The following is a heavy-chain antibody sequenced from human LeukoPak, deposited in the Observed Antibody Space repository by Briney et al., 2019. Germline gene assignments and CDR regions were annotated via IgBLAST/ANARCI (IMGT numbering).Heavy chain of an antibody. Sequence: GGSLRLSCAASGXTFSNYEMHWVRQAPGKGLEWVSYISSSGNTIYYADSVRGRFTISRDNAKNSLYLQMNSLRAEDTAVYFCARGRVTYDYWGQGTLVTVSS. CDR2: ISSSGNTI. CDR1: GXTFSNYE. CDR3: ARGRVTYDY. J-gene: IGHJ4*02. D-gene: IGHD5-18*01. V-gene: IGHV3-48*03.